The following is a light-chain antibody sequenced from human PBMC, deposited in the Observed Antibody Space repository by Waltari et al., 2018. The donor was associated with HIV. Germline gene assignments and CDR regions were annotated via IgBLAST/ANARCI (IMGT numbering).Light chain of an antibody. CDR1: SSAVGGYSY. Sequence: QSALTQPASVSGSPGQSITISCSGISSAVGGYSYVSWYQQNPGKAPKLMIFDATNRPSGVSNRFSGSKSGDTASLTISLLQAEDEAVYFCSPYTKSSVFFGGGTRLTVL. J-gene: IGLJ2*01. CDR2: DAT. CDR3: SPYTKSSVF. V-gene: IGLV2-14*03.